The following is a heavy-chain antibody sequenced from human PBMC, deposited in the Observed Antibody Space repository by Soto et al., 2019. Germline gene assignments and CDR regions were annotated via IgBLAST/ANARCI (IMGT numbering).Heavy chain of an antibody. CDR2: INHSGST. J-gene: IGHJ4*02. CDR1: GGSITSHY. CDR3: ARGTNLRCFD. V-gene: IGHV4-34*01. Sequence: SETLSLTCSVSGGSITSHYCSWFRQPPGKGLEWIGEINHSGSTNYNPSLESRVTISVDTSKNQFSLRLSSVTAADTAVYYCARGTNLRCFDWGQGTLVTVSS. D-gene: IGHD3-9*01.